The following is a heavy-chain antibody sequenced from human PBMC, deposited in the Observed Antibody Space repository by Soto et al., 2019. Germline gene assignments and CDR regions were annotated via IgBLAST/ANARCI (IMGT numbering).Heavy chain of an antibody. J-gene: IGHJ3*02. D-gene: IGHD6-19*01. CDR1: GGNVSSNSAA. CDR2: TYYRSKWYN. V-gene: IGHV6-1*01. Sequence: TPTLSITCAISGGNVSSNSAAWNWNRQSPSRGLEWLGRTYYRSKWYNDYAVSVKSRITINPDTSKNQISLQLNSVTPEDTAVYYCARVEIAVAGSDAFDIWGQGTTVTVSS. CDR3: ARVEIAVAGSDAFDI.